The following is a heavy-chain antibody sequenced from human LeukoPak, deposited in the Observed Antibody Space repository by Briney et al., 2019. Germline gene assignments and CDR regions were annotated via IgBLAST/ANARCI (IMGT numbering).Heavy chain of an antibody. CDR1: GYTFTSYG. Sequence: ASVKVSCKASGYTFTSYGISWVRQAPGQGLGWMGWISAYNGNTNYAQKLQGRVTMTTDTSTSTAYMELRSLRSEDTAVYYCARGGPLRFLEWLNLNYYYYYYMDVWGKGTTVTVSS. CDR2: ISAYNGNT. V-gene: IGHV1-18*01. D-gene: IGHD3-3*01. CDR3: ARGGPLRFLEWLNLNYYYYYYMDV. J-gene: IGHJ6*03.